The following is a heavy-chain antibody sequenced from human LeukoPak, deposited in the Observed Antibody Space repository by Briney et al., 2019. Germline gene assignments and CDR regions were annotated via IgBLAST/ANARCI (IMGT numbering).Heavy chain of an antibody. Sequence: PGGSLRLSCAASGFTFSDHYMDWVRQAPEKGLEWVGRIRNKANSYTTEYAASVKGRFTVSRDDSKNSLYLQTSSLKTEDTAVYYCAKGYCTGGSCYSGDYWGQGTLVTVSS. D-gene: IGHD2-15*01. CDR1: GFTFSDHY. V-gene: IGHV3-72*01. CDR3: AKGYCTGGSCYSGDY. J-gene: IGHJ4*02. CDR2: IRNKANSYTT.